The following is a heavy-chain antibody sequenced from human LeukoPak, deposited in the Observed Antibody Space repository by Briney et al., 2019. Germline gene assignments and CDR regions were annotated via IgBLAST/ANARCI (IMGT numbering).Heavy chain of an antibody. CDR3: ARPGRKYYGSGNYLFFDY. Sequence: GGSLRLSCAASGITFSSYGMHWVRQAPGKGLEWVAFIRYAASASYYADSVKGRFTISRDNSKNTLSLQMNSLRAEDTGVYYCARPGRKYYGSGNYLFFDYWGQGTLVTVSS. V-gene: IGHV3-30*02. D-gene: IGHD3-10*01. CDR1: GITFSSYG. J-gene: IGHJ4*02. CDR2: IRYAASAS.